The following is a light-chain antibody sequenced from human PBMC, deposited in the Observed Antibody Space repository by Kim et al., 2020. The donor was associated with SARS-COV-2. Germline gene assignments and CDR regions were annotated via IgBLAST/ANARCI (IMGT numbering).Light chain of an antibody. J-gene: IGKJ5*01. CDR3: QQYYSTPIT. CDR2: WAS. Sequence: ATINCKSSQSVLYSSNNKNYLAWYQQKPGQPPKLLFYWASTRESGVPDRFSGSGSGTDFSLTISSLQAEDAALYYCQQYYSTPITFGQGTRLEIK. V-gene: IGKV4-1*01. CDR1: QSVLYSSNNKNY.